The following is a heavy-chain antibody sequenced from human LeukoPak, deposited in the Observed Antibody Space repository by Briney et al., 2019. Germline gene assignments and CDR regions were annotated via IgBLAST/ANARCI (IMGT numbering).Heavy chain of an antibody. D-gene: IGHD1-26*01. J-gene: IGHJ4*02. Sequence: ASVKVSCKASGYTFTSYGISWVRQAPGQGLEWMGWISAYNGNTNYAQKLQGRVTMTTDTSTSTAYMELRSLRSDDTAVYYCAGGKRGLGDLNPFDYWGQGTLVTVSS. CDR3: AGGKRGLGDLNPFDY. V-gene: IGHV1-18*01. CDR2: ISAYNGNT. CDR1: GYTFTSYG.